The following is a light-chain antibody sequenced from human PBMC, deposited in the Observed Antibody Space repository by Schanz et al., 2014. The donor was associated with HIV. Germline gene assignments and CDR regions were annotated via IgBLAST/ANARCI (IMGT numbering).Light chain of an antibody. CDR1: SSDVGGYNF. V-gene: IGLV2-14*03. CDR2: EVT. Sequence: QSALTQPPSASGSPGQSVTISCTGTSSDVGGYNFVSWFQQHPGKAPKLMIYEVTKRPSGVSNRFSGSKSGNTASLTISGLQAEDEADYYCSSYTSSSTFNWVFGGGTKLTVL. CDR3: SSYTSSSTFNWV. J-gene: IGLJ3*02.